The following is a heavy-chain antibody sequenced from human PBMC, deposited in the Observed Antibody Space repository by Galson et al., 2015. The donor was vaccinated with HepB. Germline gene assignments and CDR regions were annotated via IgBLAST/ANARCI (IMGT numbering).Heavy chain of an antibody. D-gene: IGHD3-22*01. V-gene: IGHV3-30*04. J-gene: IGHJ3*02. CDR1: GFTFSSYA. Sequence: SLRLSCAASGFTFSSYAMHWVRQAPGKGLEWVAVISYDGSNKYYADSVKGRFTISRDNSNNTLYLQMNSLRAEDTAVYYCAREIYDSSGYYYDSAFDIWGQGTMVTVSS. CDR2: ISYDGSNK. CDR3: AREIYDSSGYYYDSAFDI.